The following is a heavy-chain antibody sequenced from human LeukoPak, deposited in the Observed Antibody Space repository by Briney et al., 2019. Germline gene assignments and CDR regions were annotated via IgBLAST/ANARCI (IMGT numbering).Heavy chain of an antibody. CDR1: GYTFTSYD. CDR2: MNPNSGNT. Sequence: ASVKVSSKASGYTFTSYDINWVRQATGQGLEWMGWMNPNSGNTGYAQKFQGRVTMTRNTSISTAYMELSSLRSEDTAVYYCARGPYTAYCGGDCYPPYYYYYGMDVWGQGTTVTVSS. J-gene: IGHJ6*02. D-gene: IGHD2-21*02. V-gene: IGHV1-8*01. CDR3: ARGPYTAYCGGDCYPPYYYYYGMDV.